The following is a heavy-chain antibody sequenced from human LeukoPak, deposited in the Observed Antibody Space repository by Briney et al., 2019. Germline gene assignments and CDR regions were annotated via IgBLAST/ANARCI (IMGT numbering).Heavy chain of an antibody. CDR3: ANHPGRGYGYLDY. CDR1: GFTFSSYA. Sequence: PGGSLRLSCAASGFTFSSYAMSWVRQAPGKGLEWVSAISGNGGSTYYADSVKGRFTISRDNSKNTLYLQMNSLRAEDTAVYYCANHPGRGYGYLDYWGQGTLVTVSS. CDR2: ISGNGGST. V-gene: IGHV3-23*01. J-gene: IGHJ4*02. D-gene: IGHD3-10*01.